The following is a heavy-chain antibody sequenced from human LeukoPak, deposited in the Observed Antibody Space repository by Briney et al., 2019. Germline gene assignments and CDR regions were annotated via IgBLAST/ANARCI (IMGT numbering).Heavy chain of an antibody. CDR1: GSSISGDYF. CDR2: VNQGGST. Sequence: SETLSLTCSVSGSSISGDYFWGWVRQPPGKGLEWIGSVNQGGSTYYYWSLKSRVTMSVDTSKNQLSLKLTSVTAADTAVYFCARVIGATSMDCWGQGILVTVSS. V-gene: IGHV4-38-2*02. CDR3: ARVIGATSMDC. J-gene: IGHJ4*02. D-gene: IGHD2-15*01.